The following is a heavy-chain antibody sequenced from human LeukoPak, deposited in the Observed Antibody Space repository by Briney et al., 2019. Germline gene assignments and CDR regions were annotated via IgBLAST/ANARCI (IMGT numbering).Heavy chain of an antibody. CDR3: AKSPYYYDSRGYPYYFDY. CDR2: IYYSGST. D-gene: IGHD3-22*01. V-gene: IGHV4-39*01. J-gene: IGHJ4*02. Sequence: SETLSLTCAVYGGSFSGYYWGWIRQPPGKGLEWIGSIYYSGSTYYNPSLKSRVTISVDTSKNQFSLKLSSVTAADTAVYYCAKSPYYYDSRGYPYYFDYWGQGTLVTVSS. CDR1: GGSFSGYY.